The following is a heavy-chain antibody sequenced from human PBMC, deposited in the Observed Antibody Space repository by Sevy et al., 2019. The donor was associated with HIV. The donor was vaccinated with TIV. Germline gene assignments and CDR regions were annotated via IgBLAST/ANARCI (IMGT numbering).Heavy chain of an antibody. CDR2: ISGSGGST. J-gene: IGHJ5*02. CDR3: AKAQDIVVVPAADNCFDP. D-gene: IGHD2-2*01. Sequence: GGSLRLSCAASGFTFSSYAMSWVRQAPGKGLEWVSAISGSGGSTYYADSVKGRCPISRDNSKNTLYLQMSSLTAEDTAAYYCAKAQDIVVVPAADNCFDPWGQGTLVTVSS. V-gene: IGHV3-23*01. CDR1: GFTFSSYA.